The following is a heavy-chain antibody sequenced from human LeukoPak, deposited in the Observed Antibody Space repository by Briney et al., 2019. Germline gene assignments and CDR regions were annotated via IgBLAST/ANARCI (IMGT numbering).Heavy chain of an antibody. V-gene: IGHV1-18*01. CDR1: GYTFTSYG. CDR2: ISAYNGNT. J-gene: IGHJ4*02. CDR3: AVPAAMDGFDY. D-gene: IGHD2-2*01. Sequence: ASVKVSCKASGYTFTSYGISWVRQAPGQGLDWMGWISAYNGNTNYAQKLQGRVTMTTDTSTSTAYMELSSLRSEDTAVYYCAVPAAMDGFDYWGQGTLVTVSS.